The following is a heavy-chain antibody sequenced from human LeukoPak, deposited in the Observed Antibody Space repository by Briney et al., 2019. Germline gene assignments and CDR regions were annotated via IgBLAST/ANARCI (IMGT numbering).Heavy chain of an antibody. Sequence: SETLSLTCAVYGGSFSGYYWSWIRQPPGKGLEWIGEINHSGSTNYNPSLKSRGTIAVDTSKNQFSLKLSSVTAADTAVYYCARIWLHTLYYYYGMAVWGQGTTVTVSS. CDR2: INHSGST. J-gene: IGHJ6*02. D-gene: IGHD5-24*01. CDR1: GGSFSGYY. V-gene: IGHV4-34*01. CDR3: ARIWLHTLYYYYGMAV.